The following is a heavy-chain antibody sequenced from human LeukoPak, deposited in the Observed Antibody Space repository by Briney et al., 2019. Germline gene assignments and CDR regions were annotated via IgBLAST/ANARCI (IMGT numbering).Heavy chain of an antibody. CDR3: ARICTNGVCYRGFDY. D-gene: IGHD2-8*01. J-gene: IGHJ4*02. CDR2: IYHSGST. CDR1: GYSISSGYY. V-gene: IGHV4-38-2*01. Sequence: SETLSLTCAVSGYSISSGYYWGWIRQPPGKGLEWIGSIYHSGSTYYNPSLKRRVTISVDTSKNQFSLKLSPVTAADTAVYYCARICTNGVCYRGFDYWGQGTLVTVSS.